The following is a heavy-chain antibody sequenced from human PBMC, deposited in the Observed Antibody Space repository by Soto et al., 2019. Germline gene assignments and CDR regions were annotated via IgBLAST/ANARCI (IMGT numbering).Heavy chain of an antibody. CDR2: INAGNGNT. D-gene: IGHD3-3*01. CDR1: GYTFTSHA. Sequence: SVKVSCKASGYTFTSHAMHWVRQAPVQRLEWMGWINAGNGNTKYSQKFQGRVTITRDTSASTAYMELSSLRSEDTAVYYCARDNSPYYDFWSGYYWGQGTLVTVSS. V-gene: IGHV1-3*01. J-gene: IGHJ4*02. CDR3: ARDNSPYYDFWSGYY.